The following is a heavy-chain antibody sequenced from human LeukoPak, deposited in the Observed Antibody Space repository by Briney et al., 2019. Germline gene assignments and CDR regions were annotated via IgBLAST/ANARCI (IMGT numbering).Heavy chain of an antibody. J-gene: IGHJ3*02. CDR2: IYTSGST. Sequence: SETLSLTCTLSGDPISNYYLSWVRQPPGKGLEWIGYIYTSGSTSYNPSLKSRLPLSVGTAQDQFSLKLRSVTAADTAVYYCAVSPYCSSDNCYLFYSGNYGFDIWGQGTKVTVSS. CDR1: GDPISNYY. CDR3: AVSPYCSSDNCYLFYSGNYGFDI. V-gene: IGHV4-4*09. D-gene: IGHD2-2*01.